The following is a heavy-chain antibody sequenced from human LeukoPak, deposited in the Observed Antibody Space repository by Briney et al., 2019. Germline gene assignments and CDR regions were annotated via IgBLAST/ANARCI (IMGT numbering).Heavy chain of an antibody. V-gene: IGHV4-34*01. CDR3: ARWYYYDSSALYP. CDR1: GGSFSGYY. J-gene: IGHJ5*02. CDR2: INHSGST. D-gene: IGHD3-22*01. Sequence: SETLSLTCAVYGGSFSGYYWSWIRQPPGKGLEWIGEINHSGSTNYNPSLKSQVTISVDTSKNQFSLKLSSVTAADTAVYYCARWYYYDSSALYPWGQGTLVTVSS.